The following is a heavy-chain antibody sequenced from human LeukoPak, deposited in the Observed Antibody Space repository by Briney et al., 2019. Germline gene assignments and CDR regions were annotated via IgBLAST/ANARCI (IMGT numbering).Heavy chain of an antibody. D-gene: IGHD3/OR15-3a*01. V-gene: IGHV3-11*05. CDR1: GFAFSDYY. CDR2: ISGSGSFT. J-gene: IGHJ4*02. CDR3: ARDLSWRTGSLDY. Sequence: PGGSLRLSCAASGFAFSDYYMIWIRQAPGKGLEWLGYISGSGSFTNYADSVKGRFNISRDNAKESVYLQMNSLRAEDTALYYCARDLSWRTGSLDYWGQGTMVTVSS.